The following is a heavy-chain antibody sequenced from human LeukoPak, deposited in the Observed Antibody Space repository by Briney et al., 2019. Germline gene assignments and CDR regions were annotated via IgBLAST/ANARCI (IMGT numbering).Heavy chain of an antibody. Sequence: SETLSLTCTVSGGSISSYYWSWLRQPPGKGLEWIGYISYSGTTTYNPSLKSRVTISMDTSKSQFSLRLSSVTAADTAVYYCARERGGLNWGWWDYWGQGTLVTVSS. CDR2: ISYSGTT. CDR1: GGSISSYY. V-gene: IGHV4-59*01. J-gene: IGHJ4*02. CDR3: ARERGGLNWGWWDY. D-gene: IGHD7-27*01.